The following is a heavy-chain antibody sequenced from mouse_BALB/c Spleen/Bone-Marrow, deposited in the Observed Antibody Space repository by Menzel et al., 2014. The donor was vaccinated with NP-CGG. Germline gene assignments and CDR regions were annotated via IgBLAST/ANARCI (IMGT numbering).Heavy chain of an antibody. D-gene: IGHD1-1*02. CDR1: GYTFTSYT. CDR3: ARKCDSCVGFDF. V-gene: IGHV1-4*01. Sequence: VQLQQSGAELARPGASVKMSCKVSGYTFTSYTMHWVKQRPGQGLEWIGYINPSSGYANYNQKFKDKATFTADKSSTTAYIQLNSLTSEDSAGYCCARKCDSCVGFDFGGQGTTRTIST. J-gene: IGHJ2*01. CDR2: INPSSGYA.